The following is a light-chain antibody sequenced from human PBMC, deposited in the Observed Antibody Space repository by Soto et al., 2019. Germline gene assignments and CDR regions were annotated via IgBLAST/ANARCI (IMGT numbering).Light chain of an antibody. CDR2: EGS. V-gene: IGLV2-23*01. CDR1: SSDVGSYNL. J-gene: IGLJ1*01. CDR3: CSYAGNSSFV. Sequence: QSVLTQPASVSGSPGQSITISCTGTSSDVGSYNLVSWYQQHPGTAPKLMIYEGSKWPSGVSNRFSGSKSGNTASLTISGLQAEDEADYYCCSYAGNSSFVFRTGTKLTVL.